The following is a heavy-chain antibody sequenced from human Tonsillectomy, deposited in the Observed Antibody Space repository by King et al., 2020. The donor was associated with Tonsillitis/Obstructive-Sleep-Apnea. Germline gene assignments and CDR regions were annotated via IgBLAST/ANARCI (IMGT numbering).Heavy chain of an antibody. CDR3: ARGEGYCTSTTCYNYFDY. D-gene: IGHD2-2*01. CDR1: GGTFTSYP. Sequence: VQLAQSGAEVKKPGSSVKVSCKASGGTFTSYPISWVRQAPGQGLEWMGGIIPIFGTANYAQKFQGRVTITADESTSTAYMELSSLRSEDTAVYYCARGEGYCTSTTCYNYFDYWGQGTLVTVSS. J-gene: IGHJ4*02. V-gene: IGHV1-69*12. CDR2: IIPIFGTA.